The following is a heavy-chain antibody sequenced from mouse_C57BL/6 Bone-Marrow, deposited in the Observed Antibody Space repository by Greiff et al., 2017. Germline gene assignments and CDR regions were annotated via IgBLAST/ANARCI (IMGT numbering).Heavy chain of an antibody. J-gene: IGHJ4*01. CDR3: ARRETGIAMGY. V-gene: IGHV1-82*01. CDR1: GYAFSSSW. CDR2: IYPGDGDT. Sequence: VKPGASVKISCKASGYAFSSSWMNWVKQRPGKGLEWIGRIYPGDGDTNYNGKFKGKATLTADKSSSTAYMQLSSLTSEDSAVYFCARRETGIAMGYWGQGTSVTVSS. D-gene: IGHD4-1*01.